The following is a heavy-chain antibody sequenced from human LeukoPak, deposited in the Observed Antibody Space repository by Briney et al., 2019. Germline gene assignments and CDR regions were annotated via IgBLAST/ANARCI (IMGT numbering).Heavy chain of an antibody. V-gene: IGHV7-4-1*02. D-gene: IGHD6-13*01. Sequence: ASVKVSCKASGYTFTSYAMNWVRQAPGQGLEWMGWINTNTGNPTYAQGFTGRFVSSLDTSVSTAYLQISSLKAEDTAVYYCARDQAAMARSWPLSDYGMDVWGQGTTVTVSS. CDR2: INTNTGNP. J-gene: IGHJ6*02. CDR1: GYTFTSYA. CDR3: ARDQAAMARSWPLSDYGMDV.